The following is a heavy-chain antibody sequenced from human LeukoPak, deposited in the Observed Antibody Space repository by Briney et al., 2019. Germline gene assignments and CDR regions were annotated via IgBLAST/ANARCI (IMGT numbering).Heavy chain of an antibody. CDR2: ISGSGGST. V-gene: IGHV3-23*01. CDR3: ARDQGYDILTGGGFDI. Sequence: GGSLRLSCAASGFTFSSYAMSWVRQAPGKGLEWVSAISGSGGSTYYADSVKGRFTISRDNSKNTLYLQMNSLRAEDTAVYYCARDQGYDILTGGGFDIWGQGTMVTVSS. J-gene: IGHJ3*02. CDR1: GFTFSSYA. D-gene: IGHD3-9*01.